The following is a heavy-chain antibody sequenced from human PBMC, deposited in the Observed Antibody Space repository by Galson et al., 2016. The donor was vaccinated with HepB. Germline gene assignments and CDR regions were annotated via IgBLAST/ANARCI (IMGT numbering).Heavy chain of an antibody. J-gene: IGHJ4*02. D-gene: IGHD3-3*01. CDR3: ARSYGGMIPRFLGDY. V-gene: IGHV4-39*01. Sequence: ETLSLTCSVSGGSVSSSTYYWGWIRQPPGKGLEWIGSIYHSGTTYYNPSLKSRVALSMDTAKNQFSLSLSSVAATDTAVYYCARSYGGMIPRFLGDYWGQGILVTVSS. CDR1: GGSVSSSTYY. CDR2: IYHSGTT.